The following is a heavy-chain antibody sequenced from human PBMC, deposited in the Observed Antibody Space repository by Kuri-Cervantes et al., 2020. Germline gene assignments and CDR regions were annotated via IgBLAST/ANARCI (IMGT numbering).Heavy chain of an antibody. CDR3: AKDSYYDSSGYYLRYSFDY. J-gene: IGHJ4*02. CDR1: GFTFSSYA. CDR2: ISGSGGST. D-gene: IGHD3-22*01. Sequence: GGSLRLSCAASGFTFSSYAMSWVRQAPGKGLEWVSAISGSGGSTYYADSVKGRFTISRDNSKNTLYLQINSLRADDTAIYYCAKDSYYDSSGYYLRYSFDYWGQGSLVTVSS. V-gene: IGHV3-23*01.